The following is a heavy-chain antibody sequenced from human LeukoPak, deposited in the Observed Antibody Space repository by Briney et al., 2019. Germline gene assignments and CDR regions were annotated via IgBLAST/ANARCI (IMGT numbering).Heavy chain of an antibody. V-gene: IGHV4-59*01. CDR3: ASVTMVRGVLDY. J-gene: IGHJ4*02. D-gene: IGHD3-10*01. CDR2: IYYSGST. CDR1: GGSISSYY. Sequence: ASETLSLTCTVSGGSISSYYWSWIRQPPGKGLEWIGYIYYSGSTNYNPSLKSRVTISVGTSKNQFSLKLSSVTAADTAVYYCASVTMVRGVLDYWGQGTLVTVSS.